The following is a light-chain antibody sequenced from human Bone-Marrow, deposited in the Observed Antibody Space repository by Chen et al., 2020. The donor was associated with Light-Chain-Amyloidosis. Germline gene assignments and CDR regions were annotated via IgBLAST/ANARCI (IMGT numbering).Light chain of an antibody. J-gene: IGLJ1*01. V-gene: IGLV2-14*01. Sequence: QSALTQPASVSGSPGQSITISCTGTSSDVGGDHHVSWYQQHPDKAPKLMIYEVTNRPSWVPNSFSGPTSDSPASPTMYGPQNEDSADYFSRSYALRNTLSFGSGTRVPVL. CDR1: SSDVGGDHH. CDR3: RSYALRNTLS. CDR2: EVT.